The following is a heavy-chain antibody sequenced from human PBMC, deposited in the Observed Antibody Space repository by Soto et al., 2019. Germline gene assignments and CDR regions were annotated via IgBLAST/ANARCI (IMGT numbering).Heavy chain of an antibody. D-gene: IGHD4-17*01. CDR1: GGSFSGYY. J-gene: IGHJ4*02. V-gene: IGHV4-34*01. CDR3: ARGSEHGDYVDY. Sequence: SETLSLTCAVYGGSFSGYYWSWIRQPPGKGLEWIGEINHSGSTNYNPSLKSRVTISVDTSKNQFSLKLSSVTAADTAVYYCARGSEHGDYVDYWGQGTLVTVSS. CDR2: INHSGST.